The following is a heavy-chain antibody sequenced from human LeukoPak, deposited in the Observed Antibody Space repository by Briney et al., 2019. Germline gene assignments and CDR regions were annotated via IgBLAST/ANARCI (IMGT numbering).Heavy chain of an antibody. CDR1: GGSVSNGDYY. Sequence: SETLSLTCTVSGGSVSNGDYYWSWIRQPPGKGLEWIGYIYYSGSTYYNPSLESRVAMSVDTTKNQFSLRLRSLTAADTAVYYCAREGTAGTNLNWFDPWGQGTLVTVSS. D-gene: IGHD1-1*01. J-gene: IGHJ5*02. CDR2: IYYSGST. CDR3: AREGTAGTNLNWFDP. V-gene: IGHV4-31*03.